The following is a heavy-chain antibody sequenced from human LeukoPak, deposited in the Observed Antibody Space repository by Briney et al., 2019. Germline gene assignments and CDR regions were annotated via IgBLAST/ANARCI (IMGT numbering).Heavy chain of an antibody. CDR2: ISHDATNK. J-gene: IGHJ3*02. V-gene: IGHV3-30*18. Sequence: PGGSLRLSCAGSGFIFSGYGIHWVRQAPGKGLEWLAVISHDATNKYYRESVKGRFTVSRDNSRNTVYLQMNSLRLEDTAVYYCAKLPHQTYEGGTDGFDIWGQGTMVTVSS. D-gene: IGHD2-15*01. CDR1: GFIFSGYG. CDR3: AKLPHQTYEGGTDGFDI.